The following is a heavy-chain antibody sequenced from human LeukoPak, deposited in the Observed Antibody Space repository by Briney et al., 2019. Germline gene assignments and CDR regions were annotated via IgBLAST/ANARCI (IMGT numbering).Heavy chain of an antibody. CDR3: ARDSSSFNAFDI. CDR1: GFTFSDYC. Sequence: GGSLRLSCAASGFTFSDYCMSWIRQAPGKGLEWVSYISSSGSTIYYADSVKGRFTISRDNAKNSLYLQMNSLRAEDTAVYYCARDSSSFNAFDIWGQGTMVTVSS. CDR2: ISSSGSTI. D-gene: IGHD6-13*01. V-gene: IGHV3-11*01. J-gene: IGHJ3*02.